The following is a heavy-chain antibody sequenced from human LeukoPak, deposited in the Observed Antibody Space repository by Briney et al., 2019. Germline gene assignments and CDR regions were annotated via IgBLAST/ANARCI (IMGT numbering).Heavy chain of an antibody. Sequence: SETLSLTCTVSGGSIGSSSSYWGWIRQPPGKGLEWIGSIYYSGSTYYNPSLKSRVTISVDTSKNQFSLKLSSVTAADTAVYYCARENSSGDAFDIWGQGTMVAVSS. D-gene: IGHD5-18*01. V-gene: IGHV4-39*07. CDR2: IYYSGST. CDR3: ARENSSGDAFDI. J-gene: IGHJ3*02. CDR1: GGSIGSSSSY.